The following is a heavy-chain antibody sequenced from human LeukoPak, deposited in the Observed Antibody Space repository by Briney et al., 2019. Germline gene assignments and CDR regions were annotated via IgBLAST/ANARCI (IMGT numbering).Heavy chain of an antibody. J-gene: IGHJ4*02. Sequence: GGSLRLPCAASGFTFPTYGIHWARQAPGKGLEWVAVISYDGSNKYYADFVKGRFTISRDNSKNTLFLQMNSLRAEDAAMYYCAKIIESGDSYGYGVDYWGQGTLVIVSS. D-gene: IGHD5-18*01. CDR1: GFTFPTYG. CDR2: ISYDGSNK. CDR3: AKIIESGDSYGYGVDY. V-gene: IGHV3-30*18.